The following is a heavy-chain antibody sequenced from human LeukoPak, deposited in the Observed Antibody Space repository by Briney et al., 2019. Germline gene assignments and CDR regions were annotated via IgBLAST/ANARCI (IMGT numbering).Heavy chain of an antibody. CDR2: INHSGFT. CDR1: GGSFSGYY. V-gene: IGHV4-34*01. J-gene: IGHJ5*02. Sequence: SETLSLTCAVYGGSFSGYYWSWIRQPPGKGLEWIGEINHSGFTNYNPSLKSRVTISVDTSNNQFSLKLSSVTAADTAVYYCARSGGPLNWFAPWGQGTLVTVSS. CDR3: ARSGGPLNWFAP.